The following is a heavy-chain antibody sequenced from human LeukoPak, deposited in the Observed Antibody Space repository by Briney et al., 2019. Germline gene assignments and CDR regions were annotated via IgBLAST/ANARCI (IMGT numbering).Heavy chain of an antibody. CDR2: ISRNGTRT. D-gene: IGHD5-12*01. CDR3: VRDSFYTGYDRGFGY. CDR1: GFTFSDHA. J-gene: IGHJ4*02. V-gene: IGHV3-64*02. Sequence: GGSLRLSCAASGFTFSDHALHWVRQAPGKGLQYVSAISRNGTRTFYADSVKDRFTISRDKSTKTLYLQMGSLRVEDMGVYYCVRDSFYTGYDRGFGYWGQGTLVTVS.